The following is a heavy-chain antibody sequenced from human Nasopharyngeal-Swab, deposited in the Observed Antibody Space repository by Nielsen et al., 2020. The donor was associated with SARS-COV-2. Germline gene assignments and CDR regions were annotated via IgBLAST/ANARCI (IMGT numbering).Heavy chain of an antibody. J-gene: IGHJ6*03. CDR3: ARDSSKILWTNSFRPAYCMDV. D-gene: IGHD2-21*01. V-gene: IGHV7-4-1*02. CDR1: GYTFTSYA. Sequence: ASVKVSCKASGYTFTSYAMNWVRQAPGQGLEWMGWINTNTGNPTYAQGFTGRFVFSLDTSVSTAYLQISSLKAEDTAVYYCARDSSKILWTNSFRPAYCMDVWGKGTTVTVSS. CDR2: INTNTGNP.